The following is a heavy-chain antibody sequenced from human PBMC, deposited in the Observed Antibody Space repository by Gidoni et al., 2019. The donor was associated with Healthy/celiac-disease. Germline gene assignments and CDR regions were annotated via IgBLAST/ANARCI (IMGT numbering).Heavy chain of an antibody. CDR1: GYTLTELA. CDR2: FDPEDDET. J-gene: IGHJ4*02. V-gene: IGHV1-24*01. Sequence: QVRLLQSGTEVKEPWASVKVSCKVSGYTLTELAIHWVRQAPGKGLEWMGGFDPEDDETVYAQKFLGRLTMTEDTSTDTAYMELSSLKSDDTAVYYCAAHRRGGWLTSYSTDYWGQGTLVTVSS. D-gene: IGHD3-22*01. CDR3: AAHRRGGWLTSYSTDY.